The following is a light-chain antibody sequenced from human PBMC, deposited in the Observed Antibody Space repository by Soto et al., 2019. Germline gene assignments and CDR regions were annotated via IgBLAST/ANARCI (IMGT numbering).Light chain of an antibody. V-gene: IGKV3-15*01. Sequence: ERVITQSPATLSVYTGERATLSCRASQNVKTRLAWYQQKPGQAPRLLIYDAFTRATGIPARFSGSASGTEFTLTISSLQSEDFAVYYCQQYDEWPLTFGGGTKVDIK. CDR3: QQYDEWPLT. J-gene: IGKJ4*01. CDR2: DAF. CDR1: QNVKTR.